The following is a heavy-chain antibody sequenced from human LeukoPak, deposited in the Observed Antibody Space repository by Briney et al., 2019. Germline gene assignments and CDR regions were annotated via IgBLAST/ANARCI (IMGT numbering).Heavy chain of an antibody. J-gene: IGHJ4*02. Sequence: ASVKVSCKASGYSSPVTICTGCDRPLDKGLSGWEINPSGGSTSFAQKFQGRVTMTRDTSTTTVYMELSGLRSEDTAVYYCARDIPYEVSFGGLTVMGSFVLDYWGQGTLVTVSS. V-gene: IGHV1-46*01. CDR2: NPSGGST. CDR1: GYSSPVT. D-gene: IGHD3-16*02. CDR3: ARDIPYEVSFGGLTVMGSFVLDY.